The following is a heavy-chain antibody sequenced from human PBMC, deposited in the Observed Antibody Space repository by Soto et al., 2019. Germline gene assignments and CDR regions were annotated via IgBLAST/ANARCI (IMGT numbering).Heavy chain of an antibody. D-gene: IGHD6-13*01. CDR2: ISYDGSNK. CDR3: ATYSSSWYSGYYYYGMDV. Sequence: QVQLVESEGGVVQPGRSLRLSCAASGFTVSSYGMHWVRQAPGKGLEWVAVISYDGSNKYYADSVKGRFTISRDNSKNTLYLQMNSLRAEDTAVYYCATYSSSWYSGYYYYGMDVWGQGTTVTVSS. J-gene: IGHJ6*02. V-gene: IGHV3-30*03. CDR1: GFTVSSYG.